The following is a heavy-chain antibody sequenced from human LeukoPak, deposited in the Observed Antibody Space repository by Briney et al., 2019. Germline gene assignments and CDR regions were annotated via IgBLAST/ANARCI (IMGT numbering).Heavy chain of an antibody. Sequence: SETLSLTCTVSGGSISSSNYYWDWIRQPPGKGLEWIVNIYYSGSTYYNPSLKSRVTISVDTSKNQFSLKLSSVTAADTAIYYCARRGYSGSYYWFDPWGQGTLVTVSS. V-gene: IGHV4-39*01. D-gene: IGHD1-26*01. CDR3: ARRGYSGSYYWFDP. CDR1: GGSISSSNYY. CDR2: IYYSGST. J-gene: IGHJ5*02.